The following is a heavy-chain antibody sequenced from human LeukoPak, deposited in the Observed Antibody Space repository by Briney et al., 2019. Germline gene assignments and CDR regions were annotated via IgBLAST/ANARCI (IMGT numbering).Heavy chain of an antibody. J-gene: IGHJ4*02. CDR2: INPNSGGT. V-gene: IGHV1-2*06. Sequence: ASVKVSCKASGYTFTGYYMHWVRQAPGQGLEWMGRINPNSGGTNYAQKFQGRVTMTRDTSISTAYMELSRLRSDDTAVYYCARDSVYDYVWGSYRYNYFDYWGQGTLVTVSS. CDR1: GYTFTGYY. D-gene: IGHD3-16*02. CDR3: ARDSVYDYVWGSYRYNYFDY.